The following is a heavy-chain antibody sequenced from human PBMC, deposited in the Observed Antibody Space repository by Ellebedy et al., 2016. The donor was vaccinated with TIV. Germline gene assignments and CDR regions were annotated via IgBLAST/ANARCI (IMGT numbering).Heavy chain of an antibody. CDR3: TTGGPMGESRCFDS. Sequence: AASVKVSCKASRYTFINCDIHWVRQAPGQGLEWMGWMNPKSGNTQYAQKFQGRVTLTRNTPINTAYLGLTSLRSDDSAVYYCTTGGPMGESRCFDSWGQGTLVVVSS. CDR2: MNPKSGNT. D-gene: IGHD5-24*01. CDR1: RYTFINCD. J-gene: IGHJ5*01. V-gene: IGHV1-8*01.